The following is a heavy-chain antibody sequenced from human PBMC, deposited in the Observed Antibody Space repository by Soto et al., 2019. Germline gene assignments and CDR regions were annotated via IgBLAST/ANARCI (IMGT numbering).Heavy chain of an antibody. Sequence: QVQLQESGPGLVKPSETLSLTCTVAGGSISSYYWSWIRQPPGKGLEWIGYIYYSGSTNDNPSLTRQVTLSVYSSKNHFSLKLSSVTAADTAVYYCPALKYCGGGRRLDYWGQVTLVTVSS. CDR1: GGSISSYY. D-gene: IGHD2-15*01. V-gene: IGHV4-59*01. J-gene: IGHJ4*02. CDR2: IYYSGST. CDR3: PALKYCGGGRRLDY.